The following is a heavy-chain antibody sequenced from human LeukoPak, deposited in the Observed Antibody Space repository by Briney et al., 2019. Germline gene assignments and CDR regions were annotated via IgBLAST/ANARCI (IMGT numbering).Heavy chain of an antibody. CDR1: GGSISSYY. CDR3: ARERGGEDIVVVPANNWFDP. D-gene: IGHD2-2*01. J-gene: IGHJ5*02. CDR2: IYTSGST. V-gene: IGHV4-4*07. Sequence: SETLSLTCTVSGGSISSYYWSWIRQPAGKGLEWIGRIYTSGSTNYNPSLKSRVTMSVDTSKNQFSLKLSSVTAADTAVYYYARERGGEDIVVVPANNWFDPWGQGTLVTVSS.